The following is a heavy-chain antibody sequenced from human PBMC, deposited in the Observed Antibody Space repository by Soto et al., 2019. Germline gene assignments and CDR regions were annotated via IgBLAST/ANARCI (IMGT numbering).Heavy chain of an antibody. V-gene: IGHV3-11*01. CDR1: GFGFRDYY. CDR3: ARGENYYETSGYYYTISYYGMEV. CDR2: ISASGSTI. Sequence: GGSLRLSCGASGFGFRDYYMSWMRQAPGKGLEWVSDISASGSTIYYADSVKGRFTVSRDNAKNSLYLEMHSLRAEDTAIYYCARGENYYETSGYYYTISYYGMEVWGQGTTVPVSS. D-gene: IGHD3-22*01. J-gene: IGHJ6*02.